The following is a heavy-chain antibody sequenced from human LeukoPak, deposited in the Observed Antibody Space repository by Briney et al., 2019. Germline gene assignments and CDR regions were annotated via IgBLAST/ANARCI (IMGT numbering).Heavy chain of an antibody. Sequence: GGSLRLSCAASGFTLSTFAMTWVRQAPGKGLEWVSSITGNHGATYNIDSVKGRFTISRDNSQNTLYLQMNSLRAEDTAEYYCTKDPNGDYVGAFDPWGQGTLVTVSS. CDR3: TKDPNGDYVGAFDP. V-gene: IGHV3-23*01. CDR2: ITGNHGAT. J-gene: IGHJ5*02. D-gene: IGHD4-17*01. CDR1: GFTLSTFA.